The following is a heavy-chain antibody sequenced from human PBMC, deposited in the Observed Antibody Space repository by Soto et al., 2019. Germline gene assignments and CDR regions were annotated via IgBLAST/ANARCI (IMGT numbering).Heavy chain of an antibody. J-gene: IGHJ4*02. CDR2: INHSGST. CDR3: ARFSSTLIAGAYYFDY. Sequence: SETLSLTCAVYGGSFSGYYWSWIRQPPGKGLEWIGEINHSGSTNYNPSLKSRVTISVDTSKNQFSLKLSSVTAADTAVYYCARFSSTLIAGAYYFDYWGQGTLVTVSS. D-gene: IGHD6-19*01. V-gene: IGHV4-34*01. CDR1: GGSFSGYY.